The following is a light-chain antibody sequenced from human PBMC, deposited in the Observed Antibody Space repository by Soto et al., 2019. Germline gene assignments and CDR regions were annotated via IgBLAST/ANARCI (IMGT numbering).Light chain of an antibody. V-gene: IGKV1-5*03. CDR2: GVS. J-gene: IGKJ1*01. Sequence: DIQMTQSPSTLSASVGDRVTISCRASQTISNWLAWYQQKPGKAPNLLIYGVSNLACGVPSRFSGTGSGTEFTLTIISPRPDDVATYYCQQYGGSSWTFGHGTKVEIK. CDR1: QTISNW. CDR3: QQYGGSSWT.